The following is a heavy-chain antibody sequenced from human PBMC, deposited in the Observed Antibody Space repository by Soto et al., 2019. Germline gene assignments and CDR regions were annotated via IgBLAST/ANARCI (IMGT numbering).Heavy chain of an antibody. CDR1: GGSMSSYY. V-gene: IGHV4-59*08. CDR2: IYYTGTT. CDR3: ARLGGYYQAFDQ. Sequence: SETLSLTCIVSGGSMSSYYWGWFRQPPGKGLEWIGYIYYTGTTTYHPSLKSRVTISIDTSRNQFSLKLNSVTAADTAVYYCARLGGYYQAFDQWGQGSLVT. J-gene: IGHJ4*02. D-gene: IGHD2-21*02.